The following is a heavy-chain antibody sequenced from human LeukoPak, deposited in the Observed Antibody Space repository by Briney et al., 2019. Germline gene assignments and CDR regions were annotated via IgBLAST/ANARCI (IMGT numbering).Heavy chain of an antibody. CDR2: IYYSGST. D-gene: IGHD4-23*01. J-gene: IGHJ5*02. CDR3: ARDNEDTGGNGAWFDP. Sequence: SETLSLTCSVCGGSISGYYGSWLRQPPGGGLEGIGYIYYSGSTSYNPSLKSRVTLSVDTSKNQYSLKLSSVTAADTAVYYCARDNEDTGGNGAWFDPWGQGTLVTVSS. CDR1: GGSISGYY. V-gene: IGHV4-59*13.